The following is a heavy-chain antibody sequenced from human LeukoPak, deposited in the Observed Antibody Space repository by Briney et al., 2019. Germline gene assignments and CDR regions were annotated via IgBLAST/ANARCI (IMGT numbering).Heavy chain of an antibody. CDR3: ARDQPYYDFWSGLYYYYYYYMDV. CDR2: IKQDGSEK. Sequence: GGSLRLSCAASGFTFSSYWMSWVRQAPGKGLEWVANIKQDGSEKYYVDSVKGRFTISRDNATNSLYLQMNSLRAEDTAVYYCARDQPYYDFWSGLYYYYYYYMDVWGKGTTVTVSS. V-gene: IGHV3-7*01. CDR1: GFTFSSYW. J-gene: IGHJ6*03. D-gene: IGHD3-3*01.